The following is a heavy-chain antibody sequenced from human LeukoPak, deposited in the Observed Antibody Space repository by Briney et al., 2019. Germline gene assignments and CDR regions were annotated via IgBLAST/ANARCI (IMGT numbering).Heavy chain of an antibody. V-gene: IGHV3-48*04. CDR1: GFTFSSYS. CDR2: ISSSGNTI. Sequence: GGSLRLSCAASGFTFSSYSMNWVRQAPGKGLEWVSYISSSGNTIDYADSVKGRFTISRDNAKNSLYLQMVSLRAEDTAVYYCARLRGYSYGYGGYWGQGTLVTVSS. CDR3: ARLRGYSYGYGGY. J-gene: IGHJ4*02. D-gene: IGHD5-18*01.